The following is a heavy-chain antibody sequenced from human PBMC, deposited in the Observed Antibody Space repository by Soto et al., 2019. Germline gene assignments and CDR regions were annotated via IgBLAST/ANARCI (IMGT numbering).Heavy chain of an antibody. CDR1: GYSFASYW. V-gene: IGHV5-51*01. CDR3: ARTAAAGKYYYGMDV. Sequence: GESLKISCKGSGYSFASYWIGWVRQMPGKGLELMGIIYPGDSDTRYSPSFQGQVTISADKSISTAYLQWSSLKASDTAMYYCARTAAAGKYYYGMDVWGQGTTVTVSS. D-gene: IGHD6-13*01. J-gene: IGHJ6*02. CDR2: IYPGDSDT.